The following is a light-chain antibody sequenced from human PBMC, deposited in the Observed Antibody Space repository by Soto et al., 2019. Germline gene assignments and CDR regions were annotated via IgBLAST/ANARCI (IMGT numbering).Light chain of an antibody. CDR3: GTWDSSLSDAVV. CDR1: SSNIGRNY. Sequence: QSVLTQPPSVSAAPGQKVTISCSGTSSNIGRNYVAWYQQLPGTAPKLLIYDNDKRPSRIPDRFSGSKSGTSATLGITGLQTGDEADYYCGTWDSSLSDAVVFGEGTQLTVL. CDR2: DND. V-gene: IGLV1-51*01. J-gene: IGLJ2*01.